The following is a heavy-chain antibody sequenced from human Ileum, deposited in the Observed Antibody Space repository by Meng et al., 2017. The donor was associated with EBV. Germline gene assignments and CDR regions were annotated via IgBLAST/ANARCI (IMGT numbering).Heavy chain of an antibody. Sequence: QGRLKRPGPGLVKPSGTLSLTCAVSGGSISSSNWWSWVRQPPGKGLEWIGEIYHSGSTNYNPSLKSRVTISVDKSKNQFSLKLSSVTAADTAVYYCASFPPPGKQWLVTDYWGQGTLVTVSS. D-gene: IGHD6-19*01. J-gene: IGHJ4*02. CDR2: IYHSGST. V-gene: IGHV4-4*02. CDR3: ASFPPPGKQWLVTDY. CDR1: GGSISSSNW.